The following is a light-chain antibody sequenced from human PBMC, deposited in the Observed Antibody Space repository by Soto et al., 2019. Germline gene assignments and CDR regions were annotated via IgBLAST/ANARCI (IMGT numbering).Light chain of an antibody. Sequence: IQLTQSPSSMSASVGDRVTISCRASQGIGFYLAWYQQKPGNAPKLLIYAASTLQSGVPSRVSGSGSGTNFTLTISSLQPEEFATYYCQQVNSYPPLTFGPGTKVDIK. CDR2: AAS. CDR3: QQVNSYPPLT. V-gene: IGKV1-9*01. J-gene: IGKJ3*01. CDR1: QGIGFY.